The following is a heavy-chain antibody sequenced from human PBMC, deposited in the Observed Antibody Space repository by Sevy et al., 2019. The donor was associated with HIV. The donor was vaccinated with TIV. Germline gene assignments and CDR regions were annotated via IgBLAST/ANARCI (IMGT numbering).Heavy chain of an antibody. CDR3: ARIRQPGHYYYYGMDV. CDR1: GYSFTSYW. CDR2: IYPGDSDT. V-gene: IGHV5-51*01. D-gene: IGHD6-13*01. J-gene: IGHJ6*02. Sequence: GESRKISCKGSGYSFTSYWIGWVRQMPGKGLEWMGIIYPGDSDTRYSPSFQGQVTISADKSISTAYLQWSSLKASDTAMYYCARIRQPGHYYYYGMDVWGQGTTVTVSS.